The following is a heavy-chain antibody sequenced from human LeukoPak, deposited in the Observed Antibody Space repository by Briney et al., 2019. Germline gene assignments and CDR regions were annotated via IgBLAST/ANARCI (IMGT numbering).Heavy chain of an antibody. D-gene: IGHD6-6*01. Sequence: ASVKVSCKASGYTFTNYGINWVRQAPGQGLEWMGWINVYNGNTNYARNLQGRVTMTTDTSTSTVYMELWGLRSDDTAVYYCARGPSRPWGDYWGQGTLVTVSS. CDR1: GYTFTNYG. J-gene: IGHJ4*02. V-gene: IGHV1-18*01. CDR3: ARGPSRPWGDY. CDR2: INVYNGNT.